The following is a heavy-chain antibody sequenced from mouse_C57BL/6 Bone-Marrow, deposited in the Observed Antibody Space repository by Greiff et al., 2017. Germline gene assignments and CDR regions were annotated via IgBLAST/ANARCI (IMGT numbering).Heavy chain of an antibody. Sequence: QVQLQQPGAELVMPGASVKLSCKASGYTFTSYWMHWVKQRPGQGLEWIGEIDPSDSYTNYNQKFKGKSTLHVDKSSSTAYMQLSSLTSEDSAVYYCARDTYYFDYWGQGTTLTVSS. CDR1: GYTFTSYW. CDR3: ARDTYYFDY. CDR2: IDPSDSYT. D-gene: IGHD2-10*02. V-gene: IGHV1-69*01. J-gene: IGHJ2*01.